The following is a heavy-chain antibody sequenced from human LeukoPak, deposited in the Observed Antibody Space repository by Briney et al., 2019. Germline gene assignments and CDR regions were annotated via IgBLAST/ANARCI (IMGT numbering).Heavy chain of an antibody. J-gene: IGHJ5*02. CDR3: ARDRRIVGSSWAGYNWFDP. D-gene: IGHD6-13*01. CDR2: IYYSGST. Sequence: SETLSLTCTVSGGSISSYYWSWIRQPPGKGLEWIGYIYYSGSTNYNPSLKSRVTISVDTSKNQFSLKLSSVTAADTAVYYCARDRRIVGSSWAGYNWFDPWGQGTLVTVSS. CDR1: GGSISSYY. V-gene: IGHV4-59*01.